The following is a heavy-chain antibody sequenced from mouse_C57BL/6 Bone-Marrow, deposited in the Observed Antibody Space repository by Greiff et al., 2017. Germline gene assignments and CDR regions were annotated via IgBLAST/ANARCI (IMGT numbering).Heavy chain of an antibody. CDR3: AREPHYYGNSCDYFDY. J-gene: IGHJ2*01. V-gene: IGHV1-74*01. CDR1: GYTFTSYW. D-gene: IGHD1-1*01. Sequence: VQLQQPGAELVKPGASVKVSCKASGYTFTSYWMHWVKQRPGQGLEWIGRIHPSDSDTNYNQKFKGKATLTVDNSSSTAYMQLSSLTSEDSAVYYCAREPHYYGNSCDYFDYWGQGTTLTVSS. CDR2: IHPSDSDT.